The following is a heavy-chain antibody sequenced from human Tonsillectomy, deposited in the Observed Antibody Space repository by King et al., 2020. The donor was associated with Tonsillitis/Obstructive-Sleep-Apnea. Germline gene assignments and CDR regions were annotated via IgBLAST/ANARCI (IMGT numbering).Heavy chain of an antibody. CDR3: AKDEMQLCSSTSCYLIDY. V-gene: IGHV3-30*18. J-gene: IGHJ4*02. D-gene: IGHD2-2*01. CDR1: GFTFNMYG. Sequence: VQLVESGGGVVQPGRSLRLSCAASGFTFNMYGMHWVRQAPGKGLEWVAVTSYDGSNKYYTDSVKGRFTNSRDNSKNTLYLQMNSLRTEDTAVYYCAKDEMQLCSSTSCYLIDYWGLGTLVTVSS. CDR2: TSYDGSNK.